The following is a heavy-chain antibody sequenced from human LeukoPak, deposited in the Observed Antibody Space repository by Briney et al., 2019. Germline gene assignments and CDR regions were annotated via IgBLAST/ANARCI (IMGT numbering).Heavy chain of an antibody. Sequence: SETLSLTCTVSGGSISSGAYYWSWIRQHPGEGLEWIGYIDYSGSAYYNPSLRSRVTISVDTPKNQFSLKLSSVTAADTAAYYCARDYYGRGYYFDYWGQGTLVTVSS. V-gene: IGHV4-31*03. CDR2: IDYSGSA. CDR1: GGSISSGAYY. D-gene: IGHD3-10*02. CDR3: ARDYYGRGYYFDY. J-gene: IGHJ4*02.